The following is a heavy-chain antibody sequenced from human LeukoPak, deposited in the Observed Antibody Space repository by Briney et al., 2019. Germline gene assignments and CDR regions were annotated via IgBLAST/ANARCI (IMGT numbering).Heavy chain of an antibody. J-gene: IGHJ4*02. D-gene: IGHD1-26*01. CDR3: ARRDVGATIDY. CDR1: GDSISSSRFY. V-gene: IGHV4-39*01. CDR2: ILYTGRT. Sequence: PSETLSLTCTASGDSISSSRFYWAWIRQPPGRGLEWIGSILYTGRTFYSPSLKSRVTISVDTSKNQFSLRLGSVTAPDTAVYYCARRDVGATIDYWGQGTLVTVSS.